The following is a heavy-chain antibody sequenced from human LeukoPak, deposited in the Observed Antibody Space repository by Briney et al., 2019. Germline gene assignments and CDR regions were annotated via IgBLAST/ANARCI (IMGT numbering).Heavy chain of an antibody. V-gene: IGHV3-7*04. CDR1: GFTFSSSW. CDR2: IKQDGSEK. J-gene: IGHJ4*02. D-gene: IGHD6-19*01. Sequence: GGFLRLSCAASGFTFSSSWMTWVRQAPGRGLEWVANIKQDGSEKYHVDSVKGRFTISRDNAKNSLYLQMNSLRVEDTAVYYCARGSGDKWGQGTLVTVSS. CDR3: ARGSGDK.